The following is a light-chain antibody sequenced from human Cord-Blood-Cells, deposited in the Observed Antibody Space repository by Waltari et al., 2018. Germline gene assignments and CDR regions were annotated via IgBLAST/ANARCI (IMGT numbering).Light chain of an antibody. V-gene: IGLV2-23*02. CDR2: EVS. CDR3: CSYAGPWV. Sequence: QSALTQPASVSGSPGQSTTISCTGTSSDVGSYNLVSWYQQHPGKAPKLMIYEVSKRPSGVSNRFSGSKSGNTASLTISGLQAEDEADYYCCSYAGPWVFGGGTKLTVL. CDR1: SSDVGSYNL. J-gene: IGLJ3*02.